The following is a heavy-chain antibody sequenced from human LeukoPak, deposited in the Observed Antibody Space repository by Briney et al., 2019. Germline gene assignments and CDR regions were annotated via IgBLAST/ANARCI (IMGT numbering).Heavy chain of an antibody. V-gene: IGHV1-8*03. CDR3: ARDRRMDYYDSSGTFDY. D-gene: IGHD3-22*01. Sequence: GASVKVSCKASGYTFTSYDINWVRQATGQGLEWMGWMNPNSGNTGYAQKFQGRVTITRNTSISTAYMELRSLRSDDTAVYYCARDRRMDYYDSSGTFDYWGQGTLVTVSS. J-gene: IGHJ4*02. CDR1: GYTFTSYD. CDR2: MNPNSGNT.